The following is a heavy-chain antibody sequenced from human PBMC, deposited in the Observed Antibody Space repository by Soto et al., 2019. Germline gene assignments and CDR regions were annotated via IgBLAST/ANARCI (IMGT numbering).Heavy chain of an antibody. Sequence: QVQLVQSGAEVKKPGASVKVSCRASGYTFTNYAFSWVRQAPGQGLEWMGWSSAYNGNTNYPQKLQGRVSRTTDTSKSPAYMELRILRADDTAVYLRARDLAAAGPFDCWGQGTLVTVSS. D-gene: IGHD6-13*01. V-gene: IGHV1-18*01. J-gene: IGHJ4*02. CDR2: SSAYNGNT. CDR3: ARDLAAAGPFDC. CDR1: GYTFTNYA.